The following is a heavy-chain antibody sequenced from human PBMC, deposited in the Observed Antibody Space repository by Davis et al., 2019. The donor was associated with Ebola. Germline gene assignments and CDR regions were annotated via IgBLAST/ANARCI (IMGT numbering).Heavy chain of an antibody. V-gene: IGHV3-7*01. J-gene: IGHJ6*02. CDR2: IKQDGSEK. CDR3: AREPHIVVVVAATLLYYYYYGMDV. Sequence: GESLKISCAASGFTFSSYAMHWVRQAPGKGLEWVANIKQDGSEKYYVDSVKGRFTISRDNAKNSLYLQMNSLRAGDTAVYYCAREPHIVVVVAATLLYYYYYGMDVWGQGTTVTVSS. D-gene: IGHD2-15*01. CDR1: GFTFSSYA.